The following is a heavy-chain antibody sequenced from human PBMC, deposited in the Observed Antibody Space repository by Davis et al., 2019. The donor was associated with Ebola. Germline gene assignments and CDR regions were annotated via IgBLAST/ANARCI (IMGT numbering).Heavy chain of an antibody. CDR1: GGSISSSSDY. V-gene: IGHV4-39*01. J-gene: IGHJ4*02. D-gene: IGHD1-26*01. CDR2: IYYSGST. Sequence: SETLSLTCTVSGGSISSSSDYWDWIRQPPGKGLEWVGSIYYSGSTYYNPSLKTRVTISVDTSKNQFSLKLSSVTAADTAVYYCARLDFSKHGRYYFDYWGQGTLVTVSS. CDR3: ARLDFSKHGRYYFDY.